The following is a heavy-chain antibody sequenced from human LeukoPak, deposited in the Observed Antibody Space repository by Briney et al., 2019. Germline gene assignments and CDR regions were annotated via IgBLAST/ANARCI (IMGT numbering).Heavy chain of an antibody. CDR1: GYSFTSYW. D-gene: IGHD3-22*01. J-gene: IGHJ4*02. CDR3: ARQAYDSSGPYYFDY. V-gene: IGHV5-51*01. CDR2: IYPGDPDT. Sequence: GESLKISCKGSGYSFTSYWIGWVRQMPGKGLEWMGIIYPGDPDTRYSPSFQGQVTISADKSISTAYLQWSSLKASDTAMYYCARQAYDSSGPYYFDYWGQGTLVTVSS.